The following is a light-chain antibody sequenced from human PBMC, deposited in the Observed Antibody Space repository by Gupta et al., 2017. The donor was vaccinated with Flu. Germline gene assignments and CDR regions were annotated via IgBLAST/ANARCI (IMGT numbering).Light chain of an antibody. CDR3: QQSYSTIT. V-gene: IGKV1-39*01. CDR2: AAS. Sequence: DIQMTQSPSSLSASVGDRVTITCRASQSISSYLNWYQQKPGKAPKLLIYAASSVQSGVPSRFSGSGSGTDFTLTISRLQPEDFATYYCQQSYSTITFGQGTRLEIK. J-gene: IGKJ5*01. CDR1: QSISSY.